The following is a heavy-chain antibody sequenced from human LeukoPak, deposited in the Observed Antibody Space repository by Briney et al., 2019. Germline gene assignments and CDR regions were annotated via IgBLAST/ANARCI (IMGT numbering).Heavy chain of an antibody. D-gene: IGHD3-10*01. CDR1: GFTFSSYW. CDR2: INSDGSST. CDR3: ARDRSDYYGSGRFDP. V-gene: IGHV3-74*01. J-gene: IGHJ5*02. Sequence: GGSLRLSCAASGFTFSSYWMHWVRQAPGKGLVWVSRINSDGSSTSYADSVKGRFTISRDNAKNTLYLQMNSLRAGDTAVYYCARDRSDYYGSGRFDPWGQGTLVTVSS.